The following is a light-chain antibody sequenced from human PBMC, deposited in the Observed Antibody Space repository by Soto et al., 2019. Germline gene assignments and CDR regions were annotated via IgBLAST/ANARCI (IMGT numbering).Light chain of an antibody. CDR3: QQYDSWPPLFT. CDR2: GTS. CDR1: QSISSN. Sequence: EIVMTQSPATLSVSPGERATLSCRASQSISSNLAWYQQRPGQAPRLLIYGTSTRATGIPARFSGSGSGTECTLTISSLQSEDFAVYYCQQYDSWPPLFTFGPGTKVDLK. J-gene: IGKJ3*01. V-gene: IGKV3-15*01.